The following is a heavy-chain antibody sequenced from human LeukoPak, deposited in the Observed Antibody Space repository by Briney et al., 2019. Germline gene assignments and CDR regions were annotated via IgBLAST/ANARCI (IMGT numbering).Heavy chain of an antibody. CDR1: GFTFSSYG. V-gene: IGHV3-30*18. Sequence: GRSLRLSCAASGFTFSSYGMHWVRQAPGKGLEWVAVISYDGSNKYYADSVKGRFTISRDNSKNTLYLQMNSLRAEDTAVYYCAKVLARENDILTGYPFDYWGQGTQVTVSS. CDR2: ISYDGSNK. CDR3: AKVLARENDILTGYPFDY. J-gene: IGHJ4*02. D-gene: IGHD3-9*01.